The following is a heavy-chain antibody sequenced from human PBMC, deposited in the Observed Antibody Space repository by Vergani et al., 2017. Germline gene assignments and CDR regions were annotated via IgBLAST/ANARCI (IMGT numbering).Heavy chain of an antibody. CDR3: ARDRTPGGGYDKTNDAFDI. D-gene: IGHD5-12*01. V-gene: IGHV3-30-3*01. J-gene: IGHJ3*02. CDR1: GFTFSSYA. CDR2: ISYDGSNK. Sequence: QVQLVESGGGVVQPGRSLRLSCAASGFTFSSYAMHWVRQAPGKGLEWVAVISYDGSNKYYADSVKGRFTISRDNAKNSLYLQMNSLRAEDTAVYYCARDRTPGGGYDKTNDAFDIWGQGTMVTVSS.